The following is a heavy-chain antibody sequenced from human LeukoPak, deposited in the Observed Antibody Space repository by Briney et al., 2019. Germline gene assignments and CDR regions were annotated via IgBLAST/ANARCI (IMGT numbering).Heavy chain of an antibody. CDR2: IYSGGSI. V-gene: IGHV3-53*01. Sequence: PGGSLRLSCAASGFNVSNNYMSWIRQAPGKGLDWVSVIYSGGSIYYASSVKGRFTISRDNSKNTLYLQMNSLRAEDTAVYYCAKGRGWLQFFDYWGQGTLVTVSS. CDR1: GFNVSNNY. D-gene: IGHD5-24*01. J-gene: IGHJ4*02. CDR3: AKGRGWLQFFDY.